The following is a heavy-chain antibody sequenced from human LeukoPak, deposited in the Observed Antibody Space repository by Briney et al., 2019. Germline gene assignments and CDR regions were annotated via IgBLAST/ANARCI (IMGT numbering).Heavy chain of an antibody. V-gene: IGHV3-30-3*02. CDR1: GFTFSSYA. Sequence: PGGSLRLSCAASGFTFSSYAMHWVRQAPGKGLEWVAVISYDGSSEYYADSVKGRFTISRDNSKNTLYLQMNSLRAEDTAVYYCAKRAHTDCSGGSCYFPTDPWGQGTLVTVSS. D-gene: IGHD2-15*01. CDR2: ISYDGSSE. CDR3: AKRAHTDCSGGSCYFPTDP. J-gene: IGHJ5*02.